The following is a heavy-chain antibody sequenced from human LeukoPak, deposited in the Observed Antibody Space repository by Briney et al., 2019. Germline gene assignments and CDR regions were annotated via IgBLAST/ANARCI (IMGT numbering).Heavy chain of an antibody. D-gene: IGHD1-26*01. CDR3: AKGVGSTGSYFDY. CDR2: ISCDGSNI. CDR1: GFTFSSYG. V-gene: IGHV3-30*18. J-gene: IGHJ4*02. Sequence: GRSLRLSCAASGFTFSSYGMHWVRQAPGKGLEWVAVISCDGSNIHFADSVKGRFTISRDNSKNTLYLQMNSLRPEDTAVYYCAKGVGSTGSYFDYWGQGTLVTVSS.